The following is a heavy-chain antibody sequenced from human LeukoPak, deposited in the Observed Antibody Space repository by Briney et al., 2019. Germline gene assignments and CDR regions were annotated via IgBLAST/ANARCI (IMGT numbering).Heavy chain of an antibody. CDR2: VFYSGNT. D-gene: IGHD2-2*01. V-gene: IGHV4-59*08. Sequence: SGTLSLTCTVSGGSLTGYFWSWIRQPPGKGLEWLGYVFYSGNTRYNPSLESRVTTSADTSKNQFSLRLTSVTAADTAVYYCARQGTITYAYFDYWSQGTLVTVSS. CDR1: GGSLTGYF. J-gene: IGHJ4*02. CDR3: ARQGTITYAYFDY.